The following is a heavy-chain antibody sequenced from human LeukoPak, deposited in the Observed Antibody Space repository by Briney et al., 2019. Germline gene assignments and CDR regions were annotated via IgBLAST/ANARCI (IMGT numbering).Heavy chain of an antibody. Sequence: PSETLSLTCNVSGGSIRGYYWSWIRQSPEKGLEWIGYIYSSGSTNYSPSLKSRVTISVDTSKNQFSLKLSSVTAADTAVYYCARGVVIAPQTFDYWGQGTLVTVSS. CDR3: ARGVVIAPQTFDY. CDR1: GGSIRGYY. V-gene: IGHV4-59*01. J-gene: IGHJ4*02. CDR2: IYSSGST. D-gene: IGHD2-21*01.